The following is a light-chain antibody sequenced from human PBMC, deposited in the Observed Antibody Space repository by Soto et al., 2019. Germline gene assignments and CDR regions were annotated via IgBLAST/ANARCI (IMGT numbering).Light chain of an antibody. CDR3: MQTLQSPLT. V-gene: IGKV2-28*01. CDR2: LGS. CDR1: QSLLHTNGYNY. Sequence: IVMTQSPLALPVTPGEPVSISCRSSQSLLHTNGYNYLDWYLQKPGQSPQILIFLGSDRASGVPDRFSGSGSGTDFTLKISRVEAEDVGVYYCMQTLQSPLTFGGGTKVEIK. J-gene: IGKJ4*01.